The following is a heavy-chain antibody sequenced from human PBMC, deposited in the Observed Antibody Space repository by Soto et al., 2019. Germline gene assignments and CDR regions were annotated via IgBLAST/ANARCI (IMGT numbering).Heavy chain of an antibody. CDR3: AKDSMGGYDYEDY. D-gene: IGHD5-12*01. V-gene: IGHV3-23*01. Sequence: GGSMRLSCAASGFTFSSYAMSWVRQAPGKGLEWVSAISGSGGSTYYADSVKGRFTISRDNSKNTLYLQMNSLRAEDTAVYYCAKDSMGGYDYEDYWGQGTLVTVSS. CDR1: GFTFSSYA. J-gene: IGHJ4*02. CDR2: ISGSGGST.